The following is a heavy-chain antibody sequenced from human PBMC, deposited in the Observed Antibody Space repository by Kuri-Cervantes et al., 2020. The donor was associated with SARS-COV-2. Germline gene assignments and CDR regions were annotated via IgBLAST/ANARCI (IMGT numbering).Heavy chain of an antibody. D-gene: IGHD4-11*01. Sequence: GESLKISCAASGFNFSRTDMHWVRQAPGKGLEWVAVISHDGKNKKCIASGKGRFTISRDNSQNKLYLQMNSLRAEDTAVYYCARVGRMGLQKNWFDPWGQGTLVTVSS. CDR1: GFNFSRTD. V-gene: IGHV3-30*03. J-gene: IGHJ5*02. CDR2: ISHDGKNK. CDR3: ARVGRMGLQKNWFDP.